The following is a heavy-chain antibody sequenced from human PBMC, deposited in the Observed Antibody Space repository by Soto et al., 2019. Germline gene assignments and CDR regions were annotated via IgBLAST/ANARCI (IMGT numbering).Heavy chain of an antibody. Sequence: PGGSLRLSCAASGFTFSSYAMHWVRQAPGKGLEWVAVISYDGSNKYYADYVKGRFTISRDNSKNTLYLQMNSLRAEDTAVYYCGAQQQQIDYWGQGTLVTVSS. CDR2: ISYDGSNK. D-gene: IGHD6-13*01. CDR3: GAQQQQIDY. J-gene: IGHJ4*02. CDR1: GFTFSSYA. V-gene: IGHV3-30-3*01.